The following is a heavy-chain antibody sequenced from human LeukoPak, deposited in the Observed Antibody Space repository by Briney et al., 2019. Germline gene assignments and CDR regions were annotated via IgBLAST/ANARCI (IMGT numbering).Heavy chain of an antibody. CDR1: GGSFSGYY. V-gene: IGHV4-34*01. CDR3: ARLFRYGDYNRFDY. CDR2: INHSGST. Sequence: SETLSLTCAVYGGSFSGYYWSWIRQPPGKGLEWIGEINHSGSTNYNPSLKSRVTISVDTSKNQFSLKLSSVTAADTAVYYCARLFRYGDYNRFDYWGQGTLVTVSS. J-gene: IGHJ4*02. D-gene: IGHD4-17*01.